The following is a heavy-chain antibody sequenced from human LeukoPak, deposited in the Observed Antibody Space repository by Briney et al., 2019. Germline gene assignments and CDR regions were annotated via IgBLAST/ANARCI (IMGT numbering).Heavy chain of an antibody. CDR1: GFTFSSYW. D-gene: IGHD3-10*01. V-gene: IGHV3-74*01. J-gene: IGHJ3*02. CDR2: ITSDGSST. Sequence: PGGSLRLSCAASGFTFSSYWMHWVRQAPGKGLVWVSRITSDGSSTSYADSVKGRFTISRDNAKNTLCLQMNSLRAEDTAVYYCARDGGDDAFDIWGQGTMVTVSS. CDR3: ARDGGDDAFDI.